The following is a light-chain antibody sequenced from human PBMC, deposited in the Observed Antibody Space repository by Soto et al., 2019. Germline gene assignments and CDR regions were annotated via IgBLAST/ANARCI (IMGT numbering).Light chain of an antibody. CDR1: QSVSSY. J-gene: IGKJ4*01. Sequence: EIVLTQSPATLSLSPGERATLSCRASQSVSSYLAWYQQKPGQAPRLLIYDASNRATGIPARLSGSGSGTSFTLTMSSIKPADFAVYYCQHRINSPLTFGRGNKVEFK. CDR2: DAS. CDR3: QHRINSPLT. V-gene: IGKV3-11*01.